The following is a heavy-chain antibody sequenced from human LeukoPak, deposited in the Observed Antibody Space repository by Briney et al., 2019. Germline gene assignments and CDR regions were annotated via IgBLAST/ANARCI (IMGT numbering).Heavy chain of an antibody. J-gene: IGHJ6*03. V-gene: IGHV1-18*01. CDR1: GYTFTSYA. CDR2: ISAYNGNT. CDR3: ARSLRAYYYYYMDV. Sequence: ASVKVSCKASGYTFTSYAMNWVRQAPGQGLEWMGWISAYNGNTNYAQKLQGRVTMTTDTSTSTAYMELRSLRSDDTAVYYCARSLRAYYYYYMDVWGKGTTVTVSS.